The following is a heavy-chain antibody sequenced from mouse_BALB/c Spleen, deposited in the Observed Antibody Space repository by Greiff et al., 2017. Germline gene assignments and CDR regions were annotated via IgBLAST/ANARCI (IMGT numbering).Heavy chain of an antibody. CDR3: ARNGYWYFDV. CDR2: INPGSGGT. V-gene: IGHV1-54*01. J-gene: IGHJ1*01. CDR1: GYAFTNYL. Sequence: QVQLKQSGAELVRPGTSVKVSCKASGYAFTNYLIEWVKQRPGQGLEWIGVINPGSGGTNYNEKFKGKATLTADKSSSTAYMQLSSLTSDDSAVYFCARNGYWYFDVWGAGTTVTVSS.